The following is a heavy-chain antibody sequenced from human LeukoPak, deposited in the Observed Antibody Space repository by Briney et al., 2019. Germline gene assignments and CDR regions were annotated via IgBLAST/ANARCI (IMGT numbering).Heavy chain of an antibody. J-gene: IGHJ4*02. CDR3: AKAFYSSMSSFDY. V-gene: IGHV3-23*01. CDR2: ISGSGGST. Sequence: GGSLRLSCAASGFTFSSYWMSWVRQAPGKGLEWVSAISGSGGSTYYADSVKGRFTISRDNSKNTLYLQMNSLRAEDTAVYYCAKAFYSSMSSFDYWGQGTLVTVSS. CDR1: GFTFSSYW. D-gene: IGHD6-13*01.